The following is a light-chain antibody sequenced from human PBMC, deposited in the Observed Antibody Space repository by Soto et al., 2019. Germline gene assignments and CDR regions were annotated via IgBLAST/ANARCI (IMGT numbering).Light chain of an antibody. Sequence: DILMTQSPSSVSASVGDRVTITCRASQDISSWLAWYQQKPGKAPKLLIYDASSLQSGVPSRFSGSGSGTDFTLTISSLQPDDFATYYCQQVNSFPPTFGQGTKLEIK. CDR3: QQVNSFPPT. J-gene: IGKJ2*01. CDR2: DAS. CDR1: QDISSW. V-gene: IGKV1-12*01.